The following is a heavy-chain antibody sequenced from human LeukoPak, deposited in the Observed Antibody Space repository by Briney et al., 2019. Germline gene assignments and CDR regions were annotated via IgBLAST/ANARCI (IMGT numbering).Heavy chain of an antibody. J-gene: IGHJ5*02. V-gene: IGHV1-2*06. CDR2: INPNSGGT. CDR1: GYTFTEYY. Sequence: ASVKVSCKASGYTFTEYYMHWVRQAPGQGLEWMGRINPNSGGTKYAQKFQGRVTMTRDTSISTAYMELNRLTSDDTAVYYCAKCGDFIAASYNWFDPWGPGTLVPVSS. CDR3: AKCGDFIAASYNWFDP. D-gene: IGHD6-13*01.